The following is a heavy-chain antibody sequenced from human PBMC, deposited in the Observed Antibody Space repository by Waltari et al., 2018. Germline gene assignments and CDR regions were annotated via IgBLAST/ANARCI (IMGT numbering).Heavy chain of an antibody. D-gene: IGHD1-26*01. CDR3: ARDVEFSRELGLGY. CDR2: SSAYNGNT. J-gene: IGHJ4*02. Sequence: QVQLVQSGAAVQKPGASVTVSCKASGYTFTSYGLSWVRQAPGQGLEWMGWSSAYNGNTNYAQKLQGRVTMTTDTSTSTAYMELRSLRSDDTAVYYCARDVEFSRELGLGYWGQGTLVTVSS. CDR1: GYTFTSYG. V-gene: IGHV1-18*01.